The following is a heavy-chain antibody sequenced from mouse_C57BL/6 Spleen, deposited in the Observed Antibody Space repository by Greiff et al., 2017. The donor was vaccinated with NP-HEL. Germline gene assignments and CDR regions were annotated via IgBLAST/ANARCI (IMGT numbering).Heavy chain of an antibody. CDR3: TKSSNWDGYAMDY. J-gene: IGHJ4*01. V-gene: IGHV1-5*01. CDR1: GYTFTSYW. D-gene: IGHD4-1*02. CDR2: IYPGNSDT. Sequence: EVQLQQSGTVLARPGASVKMSCKTSGYTFTSYWMHWVKQRPGQGLEWIGAIYPGNSDTSYNQKFKGKAKLTAVTSASTAYMELSSLTNEDSAVYYCTKSSNWDGYAMDYWGQGTSVTVSS.